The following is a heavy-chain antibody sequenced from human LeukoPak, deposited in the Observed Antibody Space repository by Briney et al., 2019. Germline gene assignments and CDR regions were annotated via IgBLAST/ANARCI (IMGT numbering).Heavy chain of an antibody. CDR3: TRDRRTATGTAYYYYYYGMDV. Sequence: ASVKVSCKASGGTFSSYAISWVRQAPGQWLEWMGRSIPMLDLTNYAQKFQGRVTITADKSTSTAYMELSSLRSEDTAVYYCTRDRRTATGTAYYYYYYGMDVWGQGTTVTVSS. CDR1: GGTFSSYA. CDR2: SIPMLDLT. J-gene: IGHJ6*02. D-gene: IGHD6-13*01. V-gene: IGHV1-69*04.